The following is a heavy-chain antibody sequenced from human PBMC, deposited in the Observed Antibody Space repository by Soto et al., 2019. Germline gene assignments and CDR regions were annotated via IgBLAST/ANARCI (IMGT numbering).Heavy chain of an antibody. CDR2: ISAYNGNT. V-gene: IGHV1-18*01. CDR1: GYTFTSYG. CDR3: ARDEYSSSSRGMDV. D-gene: IGHD6-6*01. J-gene: IGHJ6*02. Sequence: GASVKVSCKASGYTFTSYGISWLRQAPGQGLEWMGWISAYNGNTNYAQKLQGRVTMTTDTSTSTAYMELRSLRSDDTAVYYCARDEYSSSSRGMDVWGQGTTVTVSS.